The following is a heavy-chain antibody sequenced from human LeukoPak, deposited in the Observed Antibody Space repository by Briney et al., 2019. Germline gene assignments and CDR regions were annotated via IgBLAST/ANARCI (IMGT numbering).Heavy chain of an antibody. D-gene: IGHD3-16*01. V-gene: IGHV3-66*01. Sequence: GGSLRLSCAASGFTVSSNYMSWVRQAPGKGLEWVSVIYSDGNTYYADSVKGRFTISRDSSKNTLYLQVNSLRPEDTAVYYCAREGGWGAAYYYGMDVWGQGTTVTVSS. CDR3: AREGGWGAAYYYGMDV. J-gene: IGHJ6*02. CDR1: GFTVSSNY. CDR2: IYSDGNT.